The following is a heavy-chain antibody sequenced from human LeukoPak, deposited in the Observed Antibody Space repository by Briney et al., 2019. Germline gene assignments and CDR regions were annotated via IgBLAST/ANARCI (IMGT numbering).Heavy chain of an antibody. Sequence: SETLSLTRTLSGRSISSSYSSSIRQPAGKGLEWIGRIYTSGSTNYNPSRKTPVTMSVDTSKNQFSRKLSSVTAADTAVYYCASTPARRSRSGGSCVLWGQGTLVTVSS. CDR2: IYTSGST. CDR1: GRSISSSY. J-gene: IGHJ4*02. V-gene: IGHV4-4*07. D-gene: IGHD2-15*01. CDR3: ASTPARRSRSGGSCVL.